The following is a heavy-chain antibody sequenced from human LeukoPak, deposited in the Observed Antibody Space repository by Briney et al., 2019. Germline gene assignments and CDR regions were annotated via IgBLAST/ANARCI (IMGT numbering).Heavy chain of an antibody. J-gene: IGHJ4*02. D-gene: IGHD5-12*01. V-gene: IGHV3-21*01. CDR1: GFTFSIYS. CDR2: ISSSSDYI. CDR3: ARAPSGYDPYFDY. Sequence: PGGSLRLSCTASGFTFSIYSINWVRQAPGKGLEWVSSISSSSDYIYYEDSLKGRFTISRDNAKNSLYLQMNSLRAEDTAVYYCARAPSGYDPYFDYWGQGTLVTVSS.